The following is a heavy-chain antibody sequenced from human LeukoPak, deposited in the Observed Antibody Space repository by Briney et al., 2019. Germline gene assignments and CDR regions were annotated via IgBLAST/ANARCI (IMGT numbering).Heavy chain of an antibody. J-gene: IGHJ6*04. CDR1: GFTFSSYS. CDR3: ARDQGFLEWKEDV. CDR2: ISSSSSYI. V-gene: IGHV3-21*01. Sequence: GGSLRLSCAASGFTFSSYSMNWVRQAPGKGLEWVSSISSSSSYIYYADSVKGRFTISRDNAKNPLYLQMNSLRAEDTAVYYCARDQGFLEWKEDVWGKGTTVTVSS. D-gene: IGHD3-3*01.